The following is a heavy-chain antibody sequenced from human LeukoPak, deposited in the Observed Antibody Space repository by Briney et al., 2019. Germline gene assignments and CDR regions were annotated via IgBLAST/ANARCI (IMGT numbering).Heavy chain of an antibody. D-gene: IGHD3-10*01. Sequence: GGSLRLSCAASGFTFRNYVIHWVRQAPGKGLEWVSVIYSGGSTYYADSVKGRFTISRDNSKNTLYLQMNSLRAEDTAVYYCARGSMVRGANDYWGQGTLVTVSS. J-gene: IGHJ4*02. V-gene: IGHV3-53*01. CDR1: GFTFRNYV. CDR3: ARGSMVRGANDY. CDR2: IYSGGST.